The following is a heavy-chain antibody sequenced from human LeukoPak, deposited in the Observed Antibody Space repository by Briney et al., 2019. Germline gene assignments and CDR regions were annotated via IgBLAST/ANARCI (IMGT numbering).Heavy chain of an antibody. CDR1: GYSISSRYY. D-gene: IGHD3-10*01. CDR3: AKDDDGELLTNYGY. V-gene: IGHV4-38-2*02. CDR2: IYHSGTT. Sequence: SETLSLTCSVSGYSISSRYYWGWIRQPPGKGLEWIGNIYHSGTTYYNPSLRSRVTISIDTSNNQFSLRLNSVTAADTAVYYCAKDDDGELLTNYGYWGQGTLVTVSS. J-gene: IGHJ4*02.